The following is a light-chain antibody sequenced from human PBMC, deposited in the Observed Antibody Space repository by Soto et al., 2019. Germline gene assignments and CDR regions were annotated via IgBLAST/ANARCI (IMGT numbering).Light chain of an antibody. Sequence: DIQMTQSPSSLSASVGDRITITCQASQDIKQYVNWYQQKPGKAPVLLIFDGSRLEAGAPSRFSGSGLGTEFSFTISSLQPEDFATYYCQQYENLPVTFGGGTKVGIK. CDR3: QQYENLPVT. CDR2: DGS. CDR1: QDIKQY. V-gene: IGKV1-33*01. J-gene: IGKJ4*01.